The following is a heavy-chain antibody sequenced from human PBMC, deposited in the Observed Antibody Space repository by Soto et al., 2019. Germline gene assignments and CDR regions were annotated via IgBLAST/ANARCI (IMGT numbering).Heavy chain of an antibody. CDR1: GGSISSGDYY. D-gene: IGHD6-13*01. V-gene: IGHV4-30-4*01. Sequence: SETLSLTCTVSGGSISSGDYYWSWIRQPPGKGLEWIGYIYYSGSTYYNPSLKSRVTISVDTSKNQISLKLSSVTAADTAVYYCARGMRYSSSWYYYYYYGMDVWGQGTTVTVSS. CDR3: ARGMRYSSSWYYYYYYGMDV. CDR2: IYYSGST. J-gene: IGHJ6*02.